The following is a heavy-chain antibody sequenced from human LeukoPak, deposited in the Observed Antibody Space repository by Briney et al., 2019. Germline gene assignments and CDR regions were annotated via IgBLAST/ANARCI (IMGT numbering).Heavy chain of an antibody. CDR1: GYTFTSYG. CDR2: ISAYNGNT. CDR3: AGGGYYGSGSYDWFDP. D-gene: IGHD3-10*01. Sequence: GASVKVSCKASGYTFTSYGISWVRQAPGQGLEWMGWISAYNGNTNYAQKLQGRVTMTTDTSTSTAYMELRSLRSDDTAVYYCAGGGYYGSGSYDWFDPWGQGTLVTVSP. V-gene: IGHV1-18*01. J-gene: IGHJ5*02.